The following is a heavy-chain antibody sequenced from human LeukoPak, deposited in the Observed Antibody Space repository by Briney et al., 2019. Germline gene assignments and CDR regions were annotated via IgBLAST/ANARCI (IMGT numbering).Heavy chain of an antibody. V-gene: IGHV3-23*01. CDR2: SSGSGGNT. D-gene: IGHD4-17*01. CDR3: AKGRNEDGDAALNY. Sequence: GGSLRLSCAASGFTFSSYAMSWVRQAPGKGLDWVSSSSGSGGNTFYADSVKGRFTVSRDNSKNTLYLHMNSLRAEDTAAYHCAKGRNEDGDAALNYWGQGTLVTVSS. CDR1: GFTFSSYA. J-gene: IGHJ4*02.